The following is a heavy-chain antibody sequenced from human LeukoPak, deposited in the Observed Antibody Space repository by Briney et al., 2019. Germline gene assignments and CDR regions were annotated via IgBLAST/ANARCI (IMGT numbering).Heavy chain of an antibody. CDR1: GGSISSYY. J-gene: IGHJ5*02. V-gene: IGHV4-59*01. CDR3: AREGSSSWYVRWFDP. D-gene: IGHD6-13*01. CDR2: IYYSGST. Sequence: PSETLSLTCTVSGGSISSYYWSWIRQPPGKGLEWIGYIYYSGSTNYNPSLKSRVTISVDKSKNQFSLKLSSVTAADTAVYYCAREGSSSWYVRWFDPWGQGTLVTVSS.